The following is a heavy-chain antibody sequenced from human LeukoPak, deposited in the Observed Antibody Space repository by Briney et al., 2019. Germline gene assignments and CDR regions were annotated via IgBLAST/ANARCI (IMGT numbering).Heavy chain of an antibody. CDR3: ASGYCSSTSCSDDAFDI. CDR1: GGSISSGDYY. V-gene: IGHV4-30-4*02. D-gene: IGHD2-2*01. J-gene: IGHJ3*02. Sequence: SETLSLTCTVSGGSISSGDYYWSWIRQPPGKGLEWIGYIYYSGSTYYNPSLKSRVTISVDTSKNQFSLKLSSVTAADTAVYYCASGYCSSTSCSDDAFDIWGQGTMVTVSS. CDR2: IYYSGST.